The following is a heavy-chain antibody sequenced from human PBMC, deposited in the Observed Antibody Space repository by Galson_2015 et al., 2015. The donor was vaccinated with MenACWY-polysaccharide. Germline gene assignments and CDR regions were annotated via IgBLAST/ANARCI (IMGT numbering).Heavy chain of an antibody. CDR3: ARDGDSSGDDYDY. Sequence: SLRLSCAASGFTFSGYWMSWVRQAPGKGLEWVANIKQDGSMKYYVDSVKGRFTISRDNAKNSLYLQMNSLRAEDTAVYYCARDGDSSGDDYDYWGQGTLVTVSS. V-gene: IGHV3-7*01. CDR2: IKQDGSMK. D-gene: IGHD6-19*01. CDR1: GFTFSGYW. J-gene: IGHJ4*02.